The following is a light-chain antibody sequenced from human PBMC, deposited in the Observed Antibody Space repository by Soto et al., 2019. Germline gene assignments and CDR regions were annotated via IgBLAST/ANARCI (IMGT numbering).Light chain of an antibody. Sequence: DIQMTQSPSSLSASVGDRVSITFRASETISSNYLNWYHQKPGKAPKLLVYAASILHAGVPSTFTGSGFDTDFSLTISSMEPEYFAMYCCQQSFDTPYTFGQGTKVEIK. CDR3: QQSFDTPYT. J-gene: IGKJ2*01. V-gene: IGKV1-39*01. CDR2: AAS. CDR1: ETISSNY.